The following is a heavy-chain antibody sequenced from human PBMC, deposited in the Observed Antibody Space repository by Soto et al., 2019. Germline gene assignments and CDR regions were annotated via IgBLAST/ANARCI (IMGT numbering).Heavy chain of an antibody. CDR3: ARHFPLPTDLQFYYYYYYGVDV. D-gene: IGHD3-3*02. J-gene: IGHJ6*02. CDR2: IDPSDSYS. V-gene: IGHV5-10-1*01. CDR1: GYNFTTFW. Sequence: GESLEIYCKASGYNFTTFWISWMRQVPGKGLEWMGRIDPSDSYSNYSPSFQGHITISADKSINTAYLHFSNLKASDTAVYYCARHFPLPTDLQFYYYYYYGVDVWGHGTAVTVSS.